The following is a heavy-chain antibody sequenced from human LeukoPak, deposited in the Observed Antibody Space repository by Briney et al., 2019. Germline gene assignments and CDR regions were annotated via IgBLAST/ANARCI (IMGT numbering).Heavy chain of an antibody. CDR3: AKDIEASI. J-gene: IGHJ4*02. CDR2: IIHSGANT. Sequence: PGGSLRLSCAASGFTFRDSAMDWVRQAPGKGLEWVSLIIHSGANTFYADSVKGRVTVSRDNSKKMMYLQMNSLRAEDTAVYYCAKDIEASIWGQGTLVTVSS. V-gene: IGHV3-23*01. D-gene: IGHD2-15*01. CDR1: GFTFRDSA.